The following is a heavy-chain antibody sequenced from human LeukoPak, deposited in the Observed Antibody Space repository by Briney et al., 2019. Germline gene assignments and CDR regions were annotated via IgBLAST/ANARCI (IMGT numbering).Heavy chain of an antibody. CDR3: AKDGGEYYDILTGYYPRLYYMDV. Sequence: GGSLRLSCATSGFTFSDYNMNWVRQVPGKGVESVSYMSRSGNFIYYADSVKGRFTISRDNSKNTLYLQMNSLRAEDTAVYYCAKDGGEYYDILTGYYPRLYYMDVWGKGTTVTISS. CDR2: MSRSGNFI. J-gene: IGHJ6*03. V-gene: IGHV3-21*05. D-gene: IGHD3-9*01. CDR1: GFTFSDYN.